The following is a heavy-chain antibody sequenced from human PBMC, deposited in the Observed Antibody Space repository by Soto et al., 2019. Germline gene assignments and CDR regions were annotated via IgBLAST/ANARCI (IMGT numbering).Heavy chain of an antibody. CDR3: ARGAGYSYGYGDY. V-gene: IGHV3-33*01. Sequence: GASLRLSCAASGFTFSSYGMHWVRQAPGKGLEWVAVIWYDGSNKYYADSVKGRFTISRDNSKNTLYLQMNSLRAEDTAVYYCARGAGYSYGYGDYWGQGTLVTVS. J-gene: IGHJ4*02. D-gene: IGHD5-18*01. CDR1: GFTFSSYG. CDR2: IWYDGSNK.